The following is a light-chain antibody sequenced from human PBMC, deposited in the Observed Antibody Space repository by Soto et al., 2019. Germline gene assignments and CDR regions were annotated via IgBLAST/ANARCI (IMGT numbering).Light chain of an antibody. V-gene: IGKV3-11*01. CDR1: QSVGTY. CDR3: QQRSDWPST. Sequence: EIVLTQSPATLSLSPGERATLSCRASQSVGTYFAWYQQKPGQAPRLLIYDSSNRATGIPARFSGSGSGTDLTLTISSLEPEDFVVYYCQQRSDWPSTFGGGTKVEIK. CDR2: DSS. J-gene: IGKJ4*01.